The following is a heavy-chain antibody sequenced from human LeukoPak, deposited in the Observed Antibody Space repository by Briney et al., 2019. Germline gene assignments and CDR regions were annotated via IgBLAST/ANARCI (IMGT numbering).Heavy chain of an antibody. CDR1: GFTFSSYA. CDR3: AKDLRMITFGGVIVKHY. J-gene: IGHJ4*02. D-gene: IGHD3-16*02. CDR2: ISGSGGST. Sequence: GGSLRLSCAASGFTFSSYAMSWVRQAPGKGLEWVSAISGSGGSTYYADSVKGRFTISRDNSKNTLYLQMNSLRAEDTAVYYCAKDLRMITFGGVIVKHYWGQGTLVTVSS. V-gene: IGHV3-23*01.